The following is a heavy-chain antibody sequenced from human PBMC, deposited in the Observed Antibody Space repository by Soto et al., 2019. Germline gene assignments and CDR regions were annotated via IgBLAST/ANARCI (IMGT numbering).Heavy chain of an antibody. V-gene: IGHV4-39*01. J-gene: IGHJ4*02. CDR3: ARLFGELSEGDFDY. CDR1: GGSISSSSYY. Sequence: QLQLQESGPGLVKPSETLSLTCTVSGGSISSSSYYWGWIRQPPGKGLEWIGSIYYSGSTYYNPSLKSRVTISVDTSKNQFSLKLSSVTAADTAVYYCARLFGELSEGDFDYWGQGTLVTVSS. D-gene: IGHD3-10*01. CDR2: IYYSGST.